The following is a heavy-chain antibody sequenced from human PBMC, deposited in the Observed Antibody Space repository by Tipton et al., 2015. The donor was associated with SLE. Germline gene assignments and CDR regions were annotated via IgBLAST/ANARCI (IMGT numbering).Heavy chain of an antibody. V-gene: IGHV4-59*11. D-gene: IGHD2-15*01. Sequence: TLSLTCTVSGGSISRHYWSWIRQPPGKGLEWIGYISYSETTNYNPSLKSRVTISVDTSKNQFSLKLRSVTAADTAVYYCAGAWQGYCSGGTCYVLGYWGQGTLVTVSS. J-gene: IGHJ4*02. CDR3: AGAWQGYCSGGTCYVLGY. CDR1: GGSISRHY. CDR2: ISYSETT.